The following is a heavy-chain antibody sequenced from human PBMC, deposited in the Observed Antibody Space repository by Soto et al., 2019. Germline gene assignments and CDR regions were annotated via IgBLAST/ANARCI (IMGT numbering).Heavy chain of an antibody. D-gene: IGHD3-10*01. V-gene: IGHV3-33*01. CDR2: IWSGGSNK. J-gene: IGHJ6*02. CDR1: GFTFSSYG. CDR3: ASWGSVLLWFGEDYYYGIDG. Sequence: QVQLVESGGGVVKPGRSLRLSCAASGFTFSSYGMHWVRQAPGKGLEWVAVIWSGGSNKYYADSVKGRFTISRDNSKNQMYLQMHTLRAEETAVYYCASWGSVLLWFGEDYYYGIDGWGQGTTVTGSS.